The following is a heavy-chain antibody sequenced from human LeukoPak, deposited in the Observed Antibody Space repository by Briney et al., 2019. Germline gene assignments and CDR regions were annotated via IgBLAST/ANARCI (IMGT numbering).Heavy chain of an antibody. Sequence: GGALRLSCVASGFTFSSYWMHWVRHDPRKGLVWVSRINGDGRNINYADSVRGRFTISRDNAKNTLYLQMNTLRVEDTAVYYCAKDQYASGWYFDAWGQGTLVTVSS. J-gene: IGHJ4*02. CDR1: GFTFSSYW. CDR2: INGDGRNI. V-gene: IGHV3-74*01. D-gene: IGHD6-19*01. CDR3: AKDQYASGWYFDA.